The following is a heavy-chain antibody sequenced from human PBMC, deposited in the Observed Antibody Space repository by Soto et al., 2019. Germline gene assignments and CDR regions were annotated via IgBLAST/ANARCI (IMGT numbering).Heavy chain of an antibody. CDR3: ARASPVVTDV. CDR2: IYYSGST. CDR1: GGSISSGDYY. J-gene: IGHJ6*02. D-gene: IGHD5-18*01. Sequence: QVQLQESGPGLVKPSQTLSLTCTVSGGSISSGDYYWSWIRQPPGKGLEWIGYIYYSGSTYYNPSLKCRVTISVDTSKNLFSLKLSYVTVEYSAVYYCARASPVVTDVWGQGTPVTVSS. V-gene: IGHV4-30-4*08.